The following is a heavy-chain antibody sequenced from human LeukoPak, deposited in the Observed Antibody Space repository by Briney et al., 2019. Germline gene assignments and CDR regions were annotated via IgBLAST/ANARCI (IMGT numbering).Heavy chain of an antibody. Sequence: SETLSLTCTVSGYSISSGYYWGWIRQPPGKGLEWIGSIYHSGSTYYNPSLKSRVTISVDTSKNQFSLKLSSVTAADTAVCYCARVAKLVGATGYWGQGTLVTVSS. CDR1: GYSISSGYY. CDR2: IYHSGST. J-gene: IGHJ4*02. D-gene: IGHD1-26*01. V-gene: IGHV4-38-2*02. CDR3: ARVAKLVGATGY.